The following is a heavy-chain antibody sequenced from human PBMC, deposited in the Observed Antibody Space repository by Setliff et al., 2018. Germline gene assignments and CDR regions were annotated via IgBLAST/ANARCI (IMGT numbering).Heavy chain of an antibody. V-gene: IGHV4-4*08. CDR2: IYASGST. CDR1: GGSISRYY. J-gene: IGHJ6*03. CDR3: ARAPPNRYSGSYEYFYMDV. D-gene: IGHD1-26*01. Sequence: PSETLSLTCTVPGGSISRYYWSWIRQPPGKGLEWIGYIYASGSTNYNPSLKSRVTLSVDTSKNQFSLKVSSVTAADTAVYYCARAPPNRYSGSYEYFYMDVWGKGTTVTVSS.